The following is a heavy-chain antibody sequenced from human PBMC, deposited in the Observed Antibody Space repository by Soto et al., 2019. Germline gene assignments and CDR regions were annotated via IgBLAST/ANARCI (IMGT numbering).Heavy chain of an antibody. CDR3: ARTGDILTGYPRQFYFEL. J-gene: IGHJ2*01. CDR1: GGSISSANYY. D-gene: IGHD3-9*01. Sequence: QVQLQESGPGLVKPSQTLSLTCTVSGGSISSANYYWTWIRQHPGKGLEWIGYIYYSGSTYYSPSRKSPATKSLDTSKNQFSLELTSVTAADTAIYYWARTGDILTGYPRQFYFELWGRGTLVTVSS. CDR2: IYYSGST. V-gene: IGHV4-31*01.